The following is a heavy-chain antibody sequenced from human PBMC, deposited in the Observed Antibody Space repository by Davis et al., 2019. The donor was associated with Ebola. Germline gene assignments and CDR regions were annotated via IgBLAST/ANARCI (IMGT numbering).Heavy chain of an antibody. CDR1: GFTFSGSA. D-gene: IGHD6-13*01. CDR3: TSGYSSTWLLSGHYGMDV. Sequence: GESLKISCAASGFTFSGSAMHWVRQASGKGLEWVGRIRSKANSYATAYAASVKGRFTISRDDSKNTAYLQMNSLKTEDTAVYYCTSGYSSTWLLSGHYGMDVWGQGTTVTVSS. CDR2: IRSKANSYAT. V-gene: IGHV3-73*01. J-gene: IGHJ6*02.